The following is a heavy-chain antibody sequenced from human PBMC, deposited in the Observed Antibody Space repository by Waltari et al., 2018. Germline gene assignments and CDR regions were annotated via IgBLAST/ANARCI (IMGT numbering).Heavy chain of an antibody. CDR2: IYYSGST. V-gene: IGHV4-39*07. Sequence: QLQLQESGPGLVKPSETLSLTCTVSGGSISSSSYYWGWIRQPPGKGLEWIGSIYYSGSTYYNPSLKSRVTISVDTSKNQFSLKLSSVTAADTAVYYCARRGDGSGINFDYWGQGTLVIVSS. D-gene: IGHD3-10*01. CDR1: GGSISSSSYY. J-gene: IGHJ4*02. CDR3: ARRGDGSGINFDY.